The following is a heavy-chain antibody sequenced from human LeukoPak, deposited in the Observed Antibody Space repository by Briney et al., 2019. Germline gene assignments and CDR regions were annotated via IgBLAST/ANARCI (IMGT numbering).Heavy chain of an antibody. V-gene: IGHV3-20*04. CDR1: GFTFDDYA. Sequence: GGFLGLSCAASGFTFDDYAMHWVRQAPGKGLEWVSGINWNGGSTGYADSVKGRFTISRDNSKNSLYLQMNSLRAEDTALYYCVGGSYYNNWGQGTLVTVSS. CDR2: INWNGGST. D-gene: IGHD1-26*01. J-gene: IGHJ4*02. CDR3: VGGSYYNN.